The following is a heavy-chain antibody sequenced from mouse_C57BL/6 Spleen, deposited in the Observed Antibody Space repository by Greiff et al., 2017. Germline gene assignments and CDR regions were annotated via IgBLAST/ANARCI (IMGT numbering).Heavy chain of an antibody. J-gene: IGHJ4*01. CDR3: ARWGWEDAMDY. CDR2: IRNKANGYTT. D-gene: IGHD3-3*01. CDR1: GFTFTDYY. Sequence: EVKVVESGGGLVQPGGSLSLSCAASGFTFTDYYMSWVRQPPGKALEWLGFIRNKANGYTTEYSASVKGRFTISRDNSQSILYLQMNALRAEDSATYYCARWGWEDAMDYWGQGTSVTVSS. V-gene: IGHV7-3*01.